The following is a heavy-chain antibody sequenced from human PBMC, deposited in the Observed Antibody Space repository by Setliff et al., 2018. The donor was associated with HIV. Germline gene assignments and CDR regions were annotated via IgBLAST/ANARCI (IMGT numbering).Heavy chain of an antibody. J-gene: IGHJ4*02. CDR3: AAAWGDGSFDY. V-gene: IGHV1-58*02. Sequence: GASVKVSCKASGFTFISSAMQWVRQARGQRLEWIGWIDVGGGNTNYAQKFQERVTITRDMSTSTAYMELSSLRSEDTAVYYCAAAWGDGSFDYWGQGTLVTSPQ. D-gene: IGHD3-16*01. CDR1: GFTFISSA. CDR2: IDVGGGNT.